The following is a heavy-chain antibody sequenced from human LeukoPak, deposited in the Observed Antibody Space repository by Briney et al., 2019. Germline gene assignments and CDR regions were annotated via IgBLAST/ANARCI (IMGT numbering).Heavy chain of an antibody. J-gene: IGHJ4*02. Sequence: PGGSLRLSCVASGFTFSISWVAWVRQAPGKGLEWVANIDKHGNGKYYVDSVKGRFAISRDYATNSVFLQMNSLRAEDTSVYYCARDAGWGYYDLWGQGTPVTVSS. V-gene: IGHV3-7*01. CDR2: IDKHGNGK. CDR1: GFTFSISW. D-gene: IGHD1-26*01. CDR3: ARDAGWGYYDL.